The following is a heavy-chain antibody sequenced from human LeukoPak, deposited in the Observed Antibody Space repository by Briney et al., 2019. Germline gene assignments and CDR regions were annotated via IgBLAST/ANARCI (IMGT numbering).Heavy chain of an antibody. CDR2: IYYSGST. V-gene: IGHV4-59*01. CDR3: ATSYYYDSSGYYYGFDY. D-gene: IGHD3-22*01. CDR1: GDSISNYY. J-gene: IGHJ4*02. Sequence: PSETLSLTCSVSGDSISNYYWSWIRQPPGKGLEWIGYIYYSGSTNYNPSLKSRVTISVDTSKNQFSLKLSSVTAADTAVYYCATSYYYDSSGYYYGFDYWGQGTLVTVSS.